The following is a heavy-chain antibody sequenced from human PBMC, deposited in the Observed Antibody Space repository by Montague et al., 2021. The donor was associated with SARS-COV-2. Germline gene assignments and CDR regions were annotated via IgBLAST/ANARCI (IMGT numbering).Heavy chain of an antibody. V-gene: IGHV4-39*01. J-gene: IGHJ3*02. CDR1: GGSISSSSYY. D-gene: IGHD2-15*01. Sequence: SETLSLPCTVSGGSISSSSYYWGWIRQPPGKGLEWIGSIYYTGSPYYNPSLKSRVTISVDTSKNQFSLNLSSVTAADTAVYYCARRARWNIVVVVGDRHAFDIWGQGTMVTVSS. CDR3: ARRARWNIVVVVGDRHAFDI. CDR2: IYYTGSP.